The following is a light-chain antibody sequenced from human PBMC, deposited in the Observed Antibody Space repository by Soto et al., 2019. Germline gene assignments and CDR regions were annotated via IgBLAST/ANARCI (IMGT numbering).Light chain of an antibody. J-gene: IGKJ3*01. V-gene: IGKV3-20*01. CDR3: QQYGSSPVT. Sequence: EILLTQSPGTLSLSPGERATLSCRASQSVSSSYLAWYQQKPGQAPRLLIYGASSRATGIPDRFSGSGSGKDFTITISRLEPEDFAVYYCQQYGSSPVTFGPGTKVDIK. CDR2: GAS. CDR1: QSVSSSY.